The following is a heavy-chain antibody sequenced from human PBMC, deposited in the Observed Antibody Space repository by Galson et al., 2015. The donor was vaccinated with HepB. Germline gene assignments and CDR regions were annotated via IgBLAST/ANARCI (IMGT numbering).Heavy chain of an antibody. CDR2: IIPIFGTA. CDR1: GGTFSSYA. D-gene: IGHD4-23*01. J-gene: IGHJ4*02. CDR3: ASPYGGNSGFGY. V-gene: IGHV1-69*13. Sequence: SVKVSCKASGGTFSSYAISWVRQAPGQGLEWMGGIIPIFGTANYAQKFQGRVTITADESTSTAYMELSSLRSEDTAVYYCASPYGGNSGFGYWGQGTLVTVSS.